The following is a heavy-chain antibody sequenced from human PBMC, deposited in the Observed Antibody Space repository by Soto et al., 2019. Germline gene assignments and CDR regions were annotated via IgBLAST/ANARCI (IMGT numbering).Heavy chain of an antibody. V-gene: IGHV3-30*18. CDR1: GFTFSSYG. J-gene: IGHJ4*02. Sequence: GGSLRLSCAASGFTFSSYGMHWVRQAPGKGLEWVAVISYDGSNKYYADSVKGRFTISRDNSKNTLYLQMNSLRAEDTAVYYCAKDQDYYYYDSSGSFDYWGQGTLVTVSS. D-gene: IGHD3-22*01. CDR2: ISYDGSNK. CDR3: AKDQDYYYYDSSGSFDY.